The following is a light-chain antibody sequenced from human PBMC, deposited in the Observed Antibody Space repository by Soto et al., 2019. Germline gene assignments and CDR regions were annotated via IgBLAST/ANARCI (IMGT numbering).Light chain of an antibody. CDR1: SSNIGGNS. CDR2: DDD. Sequence: QSVMTQPPSVSAAPGQTITISCAGSSSNIGGNSVSWYQQLPGTAPKLLIYDDDKRPSGVPDRFSGSKTGASAALGITGVQPGDEADYYCGSWDSSLSAYVFATGTKLTVL. J-gene: IGLJ1*01. V-gene: IGLV1-51*01. CDR3: GSWDSSLSAYV.